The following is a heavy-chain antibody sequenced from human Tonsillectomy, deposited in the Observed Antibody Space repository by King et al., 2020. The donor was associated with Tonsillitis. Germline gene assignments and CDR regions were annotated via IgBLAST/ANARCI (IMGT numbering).Heavy chain of an antibody. D-gene: IGHD2-15*01. J-gene: IGHJ6*01. Sequence: QLQESGPGLVKPSETLSLTCTVSGGSITSSSYYWAWIRQPPGKGLEWIGSIYYSGYTYYTPSLKSRVAISLDTSKNHFSLNLSSVTAADTAVYYCATYCSGGSCQHYYYAMDVWGQGTTVTVPS. V-gene: IGHV4-39*02. CDR3: ATYCSGGSCQHYYYAMDV. CDR1: GGSITSSSYY. CDR2: IYYSGYT.